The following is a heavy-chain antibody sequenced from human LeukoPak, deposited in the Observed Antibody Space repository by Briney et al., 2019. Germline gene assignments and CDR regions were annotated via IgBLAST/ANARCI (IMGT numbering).Heavy chain of an antibody. Sequence: GGSLRLSCSASGFPFSSYAMHWVRQAPGKGLEYVSAISDSGGGTYYADSVKSRFTISRDNSKNTLYLQMSSLRAEDTAVYFCVRGYSFGPYGMDVWGQGTTVTVSS. V-gene: IGHV3-64D*09. D-gene: IGHD2-15*01. CDR3: VRGYSFGPYGMDV. CDR2: ISDSGGGT. CDR1: GFPFSSYA. J-gene: IGHJ6*02.